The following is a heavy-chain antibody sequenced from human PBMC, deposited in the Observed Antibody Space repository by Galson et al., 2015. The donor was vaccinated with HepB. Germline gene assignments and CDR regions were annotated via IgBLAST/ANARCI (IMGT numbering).Heavy chain of an antibody. CDR2: ITSSCGNS. CDR3: AKDGIMVANNPYHFHY. J-gene: IGHJ4*02. Sequence: SLTLSCAASGFSFTRYTMTWVRQAPGKGLEWVSSITSSCGNSSYTDSVKGRFTVSRDNSKNTLLLQLNSLRAEDTAMYFCAKDGIMVANNPYHFHYWGQGTLVTVSS. V-gene: IGHV3-23*01. D-gene: IGHD2-15*01. CDR1: GFSFTRYT.